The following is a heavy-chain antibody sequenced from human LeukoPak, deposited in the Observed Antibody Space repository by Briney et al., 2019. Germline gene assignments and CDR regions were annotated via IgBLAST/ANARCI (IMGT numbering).Heavy chain of an antibody. J-gene: IGHJ5*02. CDR2: ISGDGTAR. V-gene: IGHV3-74*01. CDR3: VRGRGSYGWFDP. D-gene: IGHD3-10*01. CDR1: GFTSSSYW. Sequence: GGSLRLSCAASGFTSSSYWMHWVRPVPGKGLVWVSRISGDGTARNYADSVKGRFTISRDDAKNTVDLQMNSLRGEDTAVYYCVRGRGSYGWFDPWGQGTLVTVSS.